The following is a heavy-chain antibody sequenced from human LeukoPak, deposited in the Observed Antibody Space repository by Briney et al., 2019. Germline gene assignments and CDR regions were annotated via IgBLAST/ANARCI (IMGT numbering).Heavy chain of an antibody. V-gene: IGHV4-34*01. D-gene: IGHD2-2*01. J-gene: IGHJ4*02. CDR3: ARGRYCSSTSCRNGTGFYFDY. Sequence: SETLSLTCAVYGGSFSGYYWSWIRQPPGKGLEWIGEINHCGSTNYNPSLKSRVTISVDTSKNQFSLKLSSVTAADTAVYYCARGRYCSSTSCRNGTGFYFDYWGQGTLVTVSS. CDR2: INHCGST. CDR1: GGSFSGYY.